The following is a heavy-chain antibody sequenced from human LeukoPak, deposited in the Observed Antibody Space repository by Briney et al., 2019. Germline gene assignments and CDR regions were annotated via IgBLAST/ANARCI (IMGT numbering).Heavy chain of an antibody. Sequence: GGSLRLSCAASGFSFSSYGMSWVRQAPGKGLEWVSAISGNGRGTYYPDSVKGRFTVSRDNSKNMLYLQMTSLRAEDTAIYYCTKDKRALNAIDYWGQGILVTVSS. CDR3: TKDKRALNAIDY. V-gene: IGHV3-23*01. D-gene: IGHD1-1*01. J-gene: IGHJ4*02. CDR2: ISGNGRGT. CDR1: GFSFSSYG.